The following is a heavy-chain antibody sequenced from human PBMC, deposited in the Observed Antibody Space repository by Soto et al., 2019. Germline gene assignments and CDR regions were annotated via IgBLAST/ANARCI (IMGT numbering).Heavy chain of an antibody. D-gene: IGHD3-10*01. CDR2: ISWNSGNI. J-gene: IGHJ3*02. CDR3: AKDLHPVLLWFGESADFHI. CDR1: GFTFDDYA. Sequence: EVQLVESGGGLVQPGRSLRLSCAASGFTFDDYAMHWVRQAPGKGLEWVSGISWNSGNIGYTDSVKGRFTISRDNAKNSLYLQMNSLRAEDTALYYCAKDLHPVLLWFGESADFHIWGQGTMVTVSS. V-gene: IGHV3-9*01.